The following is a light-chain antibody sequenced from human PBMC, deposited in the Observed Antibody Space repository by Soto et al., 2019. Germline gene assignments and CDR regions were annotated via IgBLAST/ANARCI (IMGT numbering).Light chain of an antibody. V-gene: IGLV2-14*01. CDR2: DVS. CDR1: SSDVGGYNY. Sequence: QFVLTQPASVSGSPGQSIAISCTGTSSDVGGYNYVSWYQQHPGKAPKLILCDVSNRPSGVSDRFSGSKSGNTASLTISGLQTEDEADYYCSSYTTSSTYVFGTGTKLTVL. CDR3: SSYTTSSTYV. J-gene: IGLJ1*01.